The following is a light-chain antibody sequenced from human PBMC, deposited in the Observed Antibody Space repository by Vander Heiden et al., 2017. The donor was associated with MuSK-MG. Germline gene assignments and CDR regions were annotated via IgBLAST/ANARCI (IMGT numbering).Light chain of an antibody. J-gene: IGKJ2*02. CDR2: DAS. CDR3: QQYNSWPRT. V-gene: IGKV3-15*01. Sequence: EMVMTQSPATLSVSPGERANLSCRASQSLSSNLAWYQQKPGQTPRLLIYDASTRATGVPARFSGSGSGTEFTLTISSLQSEDFAVYYCQQYNSWPRTFGQGTKLEIK. CDR1: QSLSSN.